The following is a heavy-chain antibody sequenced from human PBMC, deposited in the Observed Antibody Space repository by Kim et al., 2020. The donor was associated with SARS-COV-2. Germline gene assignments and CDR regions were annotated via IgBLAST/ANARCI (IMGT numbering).Heavy chain of an antibody. D-gene: IGHD3-3*01. V-gene: IGHV4-34*01. CDR1: GGSFSGYY. CDR3: AREAVYYDFWSGYFRSLGDKFDY. CDR2: INHSGST. Sequence: SETLSLTCAVYGGSFSGYYWSWIRQPPGKGLEWIGEINHSGSTNYNPSLKSRVTISVDTSKNQFSLKLSSVTAADTAVYYCAREAVYYDFWSGYFRSLGDKFDYWGQGTLVTVSS. J-gene: IGHJ4*02.